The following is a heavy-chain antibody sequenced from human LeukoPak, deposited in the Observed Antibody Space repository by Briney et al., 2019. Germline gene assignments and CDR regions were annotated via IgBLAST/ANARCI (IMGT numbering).Heavy chain of an antibody. Sequence: GGSLRLSCAASGFTLSTYSVNWVRQAAGKGLEWVSSISSSARYMYYADSVKGRFTISRGNAKNSLYLQMNSLRAEDTAVYYCARGGVGLVIIPGWEYDYYGLDVWGQGTTVTVSS. V-gene: IGHV3-21*01. CDR1: GFTLSTYS. D-gene: IGHD3/OR15-3a*01. J-gene: IGHJ6*02. CDR3: ARGGVGLVIIPGWEYDYYGLDV. CDR2: ISSSARYM.